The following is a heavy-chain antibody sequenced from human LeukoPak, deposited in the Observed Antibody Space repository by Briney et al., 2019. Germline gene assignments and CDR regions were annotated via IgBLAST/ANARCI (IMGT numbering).Heavy chain of an antibody. CDR3: ARGMWYFDL. CDR1: GGSISSYY. V-gene: IGHV4-59*12. J-gene: IGHJ2*01. Sequence: SETLSLTCTVSGGSISSYYWSWIRQPPGKGLEWIGYIYYNGSTNYNPSLKSRVTISVDTPKNQFSLKLSSVTAADTAVYYCARGMWYFDLWGRGTLVTVSS. CDR2: IYYNGST.